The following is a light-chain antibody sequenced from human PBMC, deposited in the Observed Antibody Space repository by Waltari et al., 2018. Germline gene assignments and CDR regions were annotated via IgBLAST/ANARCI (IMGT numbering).Light chain of an antibody. CDR2: WAS. V-gene: IGKV4-1*01. Sequence: DIVMTQSPESLAVSLGERATINCKSSQSVSYTSKNKNYLAWYQQKQGHPPKLLIYWASSREPGVPDRFSGSGSGTDFTLTISSLQAEDVALYFCQQYYSAPPTFGQGTKVEVK. CDR1: QSVSYTSKNKNY. J-gene: IGKJ1*01. CDR3: QQYYSAPPT.